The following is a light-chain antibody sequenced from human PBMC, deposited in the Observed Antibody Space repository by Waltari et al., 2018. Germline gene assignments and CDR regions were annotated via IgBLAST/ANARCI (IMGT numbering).Light chain of an antibody. Sequence: EIVLTQSPPTLSLSPGERATPSCRASQSVSDYLAWYQHKPGQVPRLLIYDASNRATGVPPRFSGSGSGTDFTLTISSLEPEDFALYYCQHRSNWPPYSFGQGTKLEIK. V-gene: IGKV3-11*01. J-gene: IGKJ2*03. CDR1: QSVSDY. CDR3: QHRSNWPPYS. CDR2: DAS.